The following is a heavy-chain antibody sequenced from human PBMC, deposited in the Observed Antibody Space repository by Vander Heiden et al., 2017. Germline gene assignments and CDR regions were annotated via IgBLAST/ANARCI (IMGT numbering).Heavy chain of an antibody. Sequence: EVQLVESGGGLVQPGGSLRLSCAASGFIFSNYWMSWVSQAPGKGLEWVANKKQDGSEIYYLDAVKGRFTISRDNAKNSLFLHMTSLRAEDTAVYYCARVANRPGLDFDYWGQGTLVIVSS. J-gene: IGHJ4*02. V-gene: IGHV3-7*01. D-gene: IGHD7-27*01. CDR3: ARVANRPGLDFDY. CDR1: GFIFSNYW. CDR2: KKQDGSEI.